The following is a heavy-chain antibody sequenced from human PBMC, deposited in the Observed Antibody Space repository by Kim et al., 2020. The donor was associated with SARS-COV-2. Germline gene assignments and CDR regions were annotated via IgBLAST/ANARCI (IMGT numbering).Heavy chain of an antibody. V-gene: IGHV4-39*01. J-gene: IGHJ4*01. CDR2: MYYTGRT. D-gene: IGHD3-10*01. Sequence: SETLSLTCTVSGGSISSSRYYWGWVRQPPGKGLEWIATMYYTGRTYYNPSLESRVTLSVDTSKNGVSLKLTSVTAADTAVYYCARQTSLWFGAHSDCGG. CDR3: ARQTSLWFGAHSDC. CDR1: GGSISSSRYY.